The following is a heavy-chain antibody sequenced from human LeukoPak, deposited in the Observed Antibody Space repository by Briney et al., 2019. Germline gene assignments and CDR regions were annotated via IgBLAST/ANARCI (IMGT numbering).Heavy chain of an antibody. D-gene: IGHD1-1*01. CDR3: ARGSLLDLYYFDY. CDR1: GGTFNNNV. V-gene: IGHV1-46*02. Sequence: GASVRVSCKPSGGTFNNNVVAWVRQAPGQGLEWMGIINPSGGSTSYAQKFQGRVTMTRDTSTSTVYMELSSLRSEDTAVYYCARGSLLDLYYFDYWGQGTLVTVSS. J-gene: IGHJ4*02. CDR2: INPSGGST.